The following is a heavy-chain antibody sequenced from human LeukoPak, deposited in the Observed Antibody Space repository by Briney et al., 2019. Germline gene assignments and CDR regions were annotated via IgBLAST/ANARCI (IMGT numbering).Heavy chain of an antibody. CDR3: AREILGSVSTPFEY. CDR2: TYYRSNWYS. Sequence: SQTLSLTCAISGDSVSSNSAAWNWIRQSPSRGLERLGKTYYRSNWYSNYAVSLKGRITTNPDTSKNLFSLHLNSVTPEDTAVYYCAREILGSVSTPFEYWGQGTLVTVSS. J-gene: IGHJ4*02. D-gene: IGHD5/OR15-5a*01. CDR1: GDSVSSNSAA. V-gene: IGHV6-1*01.